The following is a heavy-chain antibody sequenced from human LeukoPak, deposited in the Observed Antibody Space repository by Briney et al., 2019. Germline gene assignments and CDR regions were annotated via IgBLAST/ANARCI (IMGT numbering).Heavy chain of an antibody. V-gene: IGHV4-30-4*01. CDR3: ARVRYLHYFDY. CDR1: GGSITSGDYY. Sequence: SQTLSLTCSVSGGSITSGDYYWSWIRQSPGKDLEWIGYIYYTGSTYYNPSLKSRVTLSIDMSKNQFSLKVSSVIAADTAVYYCARVRYLHYFDYWGQGTLVTVSS. J-gene: IGHJ4*02. CDR2: IYYTGST. D-gene: IGHD2-15*01.